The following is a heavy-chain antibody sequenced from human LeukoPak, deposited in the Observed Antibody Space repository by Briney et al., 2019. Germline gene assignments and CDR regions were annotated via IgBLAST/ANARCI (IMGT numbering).Heavy chain of an antibody. CDR1: GIPFSNYN. CDR3: ARDDSRGYFFDY. CDR2: ISSSSTVI. J-gene: IGHJ4*02. Sequence: GGSLRLSCAASGIPFSNYNMNWVRQAPGKGLEWLSYISSSSTVIYYADSVKGRFTISRDNAKRSLYLQMNSLRAGDTAVYYCARDDSRGYFFDYWGQGTLVTVSS. D-gene: IGHD3-22*01. V-gene: IGHV3-48*01.